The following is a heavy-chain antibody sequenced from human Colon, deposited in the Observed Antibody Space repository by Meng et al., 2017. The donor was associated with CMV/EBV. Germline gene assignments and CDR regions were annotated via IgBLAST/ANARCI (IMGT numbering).Heavy chain of an antibody. J-gene: IGHJ4*02. D-gene: IGHD1-14*01. CDR3: AAGFNRADY. V-gene: IGHV3-9*01. CDR2: ISWNSGSI. Sequence: SLKISCAASGFTFDDYAMHWVRQAPGKGLEWVSGISWNSGSIGYADSVKGRFTISRDNAKNTLYLQMSNLRAEDTAVYYCAAGFNRADYWGQGTLVTVSS. CDR1: GFTFDDYA.